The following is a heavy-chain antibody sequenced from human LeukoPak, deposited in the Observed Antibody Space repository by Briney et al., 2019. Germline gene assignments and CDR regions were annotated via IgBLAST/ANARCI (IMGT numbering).Heavy chain of an antibody. Sequence: TASETLSLTCTVSGGSISSYYWSWIRQPPGKGLEWIGYIYYSGSTNYNPSLKSRVTISVDTSKNQFSLKLSSVTAADTAVYYCAREGRSGGPSDWYFDLWGRGTLVTVSS. D-gene: IGHD2-15*01. CDR1: GGSISSYY. V-gene: IGHV4-59*01. CDR3: AREGRSGGPSDWYFDL. J-gene: IGHJ2*01. CDR2: IYYSGST.